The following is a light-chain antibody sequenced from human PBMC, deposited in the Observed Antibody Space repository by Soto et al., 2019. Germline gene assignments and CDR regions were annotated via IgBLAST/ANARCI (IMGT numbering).Light chain of an antibody. CDR1: QSVRSGH. V-gene: IGKV3-20*01. CDR3: HQYGRSASSIT. J-gene: IGKJ3*01. Sequence: ESVLTQSPGTLSLSPGDRATLPCRASQSVRSGHLAWYQQKPGQAPRLVIYDASTRATGIPDRFSGGGSGTDFTLTISRVEPEDFAVYYCHQYGRSASSITFGPGTKVEIK. CDR2: DAS.